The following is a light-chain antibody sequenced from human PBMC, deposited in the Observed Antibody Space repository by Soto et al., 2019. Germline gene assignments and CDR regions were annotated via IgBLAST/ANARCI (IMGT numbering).Light chain of an antibody. V-gene: IGKV1-5*01. J-gene: IGKJ1*01. CDR3: QQYNSYKT. CDR1: QSISSW. CDR2: DAS. Sequence: DIQMTQSPSTPSASVGDRVTITCRASQSISSWLAWYQQKPGKAPKLLIYDASSLESGVPSRFSGSGSGTEFTLTISSLQPDDFATYYCQQYNSYKTFGQGTKVDI.